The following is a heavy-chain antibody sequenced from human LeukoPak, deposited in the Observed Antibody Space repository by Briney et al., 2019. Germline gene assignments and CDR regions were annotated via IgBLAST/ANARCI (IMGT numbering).Heavy chain of an antibody. CDR3: ARDRLAAAGSGNYYYYYGMDV. J-gene: IGHJ6*02. Sequence: GGSLRLSCAASGFTVSSNYMSWVRQAPGKGLEWVSVIYSGGSTYYADSVKGRFTISRDNSKNTLYLQMNSLRAEDTAVYYCARDRLAAAGSGNYYYYYGMDVWGQGTTDTVSS. D-gene: IGHD6-13*01. CDR1: GFTVSSNY. V-gene: IGHV3-53*01. CDR2: IYSGGST.